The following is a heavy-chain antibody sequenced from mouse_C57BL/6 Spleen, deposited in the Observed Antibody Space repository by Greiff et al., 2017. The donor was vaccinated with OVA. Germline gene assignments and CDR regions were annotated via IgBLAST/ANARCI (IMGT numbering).Heavy chain of an antibody. D-gene: IGHD2-1*01. CDR3: ARDVTRFAY. Sequence: EVQVVESGGGLVKPGGSLKLSCAASGFTFSSYAMSWVRQTPEKRLEWVATISDGGSYTYYPDNVKGRFTISRDNAKNNLYLQMSHLKSEDTAMYYCARDVTRFAYWGQGTLVTVSA. CDR2: ISDGGSYT. CDR1: GFTFSSYA. J-gene: IGHJ3*01. V-gene: IGHV5-4*01.